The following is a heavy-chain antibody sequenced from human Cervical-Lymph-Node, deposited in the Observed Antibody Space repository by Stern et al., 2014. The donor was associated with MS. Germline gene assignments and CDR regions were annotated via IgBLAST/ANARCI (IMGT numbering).Heavy chain of an antibody. CDR1: GDTFASYP. J-gene: IGHJ1*01. CDR3: ANPLPYAN. CDR2: VNPTDGRT. D-gene: IGHD4-17*01. V-gene: IGHV1-46*03. Sequence: VQLVESGAEVKTPGASVKVSCKASGDTFASYPIHWLRQAPGQGPVWMGIVNPTDGRTTYAQTFQGRVTMTRDTSTRTVYMEVSSLRAEDTAMYFCANPLPYANWGQGTRVTVSS.